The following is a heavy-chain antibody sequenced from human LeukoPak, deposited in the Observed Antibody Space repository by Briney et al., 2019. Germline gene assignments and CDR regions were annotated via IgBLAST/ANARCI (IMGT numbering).Heavy chain of an antibody. D-gene: IGHD3-3*01. V-gene: IGHV3-23*01. CDR1: GLTFSGYA. CDR2: LSDRGGST. Sequence: PGGSLRLSCAVSGLTFSGYAMSWVRQAPGKGLEWVSALSDRGGSTYYADPVKGRFTISRDNSKNMMYLQMNSLRADDTAVYYCAKDRLGSWSGYYFGIFDYWGQGLLVTVSS. J-gene: IGHJ4*02. CDR3: AKDRLGSWSGYYFGIFDY.